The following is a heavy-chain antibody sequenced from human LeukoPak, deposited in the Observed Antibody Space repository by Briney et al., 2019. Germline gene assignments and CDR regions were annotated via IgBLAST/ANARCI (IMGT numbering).Heavy chain of an antibody. V-gene: IGHV3-11*04. CDR2: ISSSGSTI. J-gene: IGHJ4*02. CDR1: GFTFSDYY. CDR3: ARGGPIYCSGDSCYPGDY. Sequence: PGGSLRLSCAASGFTFSDYYMSWIRQAPGKGLEWVSYISSSGSTIYYADSVKGRFTISRDNARNTLYLQMNSLRAEDTAVYYCARGGPIYCSGDSCYPGDYWGQGTLVTVSS. D-gene: IGHD2-15*01.